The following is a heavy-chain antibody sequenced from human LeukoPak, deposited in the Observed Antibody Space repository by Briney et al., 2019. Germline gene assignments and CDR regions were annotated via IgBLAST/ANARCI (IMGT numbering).Heavy chain of an antibody. Sequence: SETLSLTCTVSGGSISNSPYYWGWIRQPPGKALEWAGSVYHSGGTYYNPSLRSRVTISADTSKNQFSLKLTFVAAADTAVYYCARTYYYASGSHVDYWGQGILVTVSS. J-gene: IGHJ4*02. CDR3: ARTYYYASGSHVDY. CDR1: GGSISNSPYY. CDR2: VYHSGGT. V-gene: IGHV4-39*01. D-gene: IGHD3-10*01.